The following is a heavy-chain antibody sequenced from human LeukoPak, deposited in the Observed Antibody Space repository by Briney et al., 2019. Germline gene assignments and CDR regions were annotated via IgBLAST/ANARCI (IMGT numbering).Heavy chain of an antibody. CDR2: IYYSGST. CDR1: GGSISSSSYY. V-gene: IGHV4-39*01. CDR3: ARLDRSEDAFDI. D-gene: IGHD3-22*01. Sequence: SETLSLTCTVSGGSISSSSYYWGWIRQPPGKGLEWIGSIYYSGSTYYNPSLKSRVTISVDTSKNQFSLKLSSVTAADTTVYYCARLDRSEDAFDIWGQGTMVTVSS. J-gene: IGHJ3*02.